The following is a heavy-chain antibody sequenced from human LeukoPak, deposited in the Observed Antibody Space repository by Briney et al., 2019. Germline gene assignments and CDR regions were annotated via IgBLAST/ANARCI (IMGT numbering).Heavy chain of an antibody. J-gene: IGHJ4*02. CDR2: INAGNGNT. CDR1: GYTFTSYA. V-gene: IGHV1-3*01. Sequence: GASVKVSCKASGYTFTSYATHWVRQAPGQRLEWMGWINAGNGNTKYSQKFQGRVTITRDTSASTAYMELSSLRSEDTAVYYCARVAMVRGVIMLYFDYWGQGTLVTVSS. D-gene: IGHD3-10*01. CDR3: ARVAMVRGVIMLYFDY.